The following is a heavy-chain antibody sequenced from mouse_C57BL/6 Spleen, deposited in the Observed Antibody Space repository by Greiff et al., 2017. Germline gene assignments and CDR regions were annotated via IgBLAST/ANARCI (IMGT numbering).Heavy chain of an antibody. D-gene: IGHD2-1*01. CDR3: AREDYGNYGAWFAY. J-gene: IGHJ3*01. CDR2: ISSGSSTI. V-gene: IGHV5-17*01. CDR1: GFTFSDYG. Sequence: EVQLQESGGGLVKPGGSLKLSCAASGFTFSDYGMHWVRQAPEKGLEWVAYISSGSSTIYYADTVKGRFTISRDNAKNTLFLQMTSLRSEDTAMYYCAREDYGNYGAWFAYWGQGTLVTVSA.